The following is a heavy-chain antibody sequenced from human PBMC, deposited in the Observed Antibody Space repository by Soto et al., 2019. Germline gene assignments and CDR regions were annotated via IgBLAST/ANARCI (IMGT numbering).Heavy chain of an antibody. CDR2: ISAYNGNT. CDR3: ARVKPYDFWSGYYYYGMDV. J-gene: IGHJ6*02. Sequence: QVQLVQSGAEVKKPGASVKVSCKASGYTFTSYGISWVRQAPGQGLEWMGWISAYNGNTNYAQKHQGRVTITTAPSRSTAYMELRSLRSDDTAVYYCARVKPYDFWSGYYYYGMDVWGQGTTVTVSS. CDR1: GYTFTSYG. D-gene: IGHD3-3*01. V-gene: IGHV1-18*01.